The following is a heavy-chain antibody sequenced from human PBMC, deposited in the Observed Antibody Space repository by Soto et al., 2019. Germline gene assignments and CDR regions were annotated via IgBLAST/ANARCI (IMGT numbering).Heavy chain of an antibody. Sequence: SVKVSCKASGVTVSSYAISWVRQAPGQGLEWMGGIIPIFGTANYAQKFQGRVTITADESTSTAYMELSSLRSEDTAVYYCARDSGYGSGASVNHYLDYWGRGTLVTVSS. CDR1: GVTVSSYA. V-gene: IGHV1-69*01. J-gene: IGHJ4*01. CDR3: ARDSGYGSGASVNHYLDY. D-gene: IGHD3-10*01. CDR2: IIPIFGTA.